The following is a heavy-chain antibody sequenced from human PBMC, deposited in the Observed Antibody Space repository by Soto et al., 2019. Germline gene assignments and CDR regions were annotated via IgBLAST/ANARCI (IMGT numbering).Heavy chain of an antibody. V-gene: IGHV4-30-2*06. J-gene: IGHJ5*02. Sequence: SLTCSVSGGSVTNGRSSWNWIRQSPGKGLEWIAYIYHSGSTYYNPSLRSRVTISVDRSENQFSLKLSSVTAADTAVYYCVRESAASGPNWFDTWGPGTLVMSPQ. CDR1: GGSVTNGRSS. CDR2: IYHSGST. CDR3: VRESAASGPNWFDT. D-gene: IGHD6-13*01.